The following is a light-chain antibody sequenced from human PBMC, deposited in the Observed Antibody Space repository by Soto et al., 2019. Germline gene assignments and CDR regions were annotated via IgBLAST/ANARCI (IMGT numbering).Light chain of an antibody. Sequence: QSVLTQPPSVSGAPGQTIIISCSGTSSNIGVGYAVHWYQHLPGTAPKLLIFDDTNRPSGVPDRFSGSRSGASASLAITGLQADDEGDYYCQSSDKSPDSSYVFGCGTKVTVL. V-gene: IGLV1-40*01. J-gene: IGLJ1*01. CDR1: SSNIGVGYA. CDR3: QSSDKSPDSSYV. CDR2: DDT.